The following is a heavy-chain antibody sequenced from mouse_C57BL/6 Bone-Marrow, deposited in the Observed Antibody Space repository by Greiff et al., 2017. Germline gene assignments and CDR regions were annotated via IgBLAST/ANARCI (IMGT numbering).Heavy chain of an antibody. CDR2: INPGSGGT. CDR1: GYAFTNYL. J-gene: IGHJ2*01. V-gene: IGHV1-54*01. Sequence: QVHVKQSGAELVRPGTSVKVSCKASGYAFTNYLIEWVKQRPGQGLEWIGVINPGSGGTNYNEKFKGKATLTADKSSSTAYMQLSSLTSEDSAVYFCARLGPYPYYFDYWGQGTTLTVSS. D-gene: IGHD2-10*01. CDR3: ARLGPYPYYFDY.